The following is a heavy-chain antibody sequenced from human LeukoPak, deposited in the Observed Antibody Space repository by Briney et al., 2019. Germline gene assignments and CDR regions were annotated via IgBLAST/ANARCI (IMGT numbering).Heavy chain of an antibody. CDR2: IYYNGNT. D-gene: IGHD2-15*01. V-gene: IGHV4-59*12. CDR1: GDSISNYY. CDR3: ARDRNCSGGSCFAFDI. J-gene: IGHJ3*02. Sequence: SETLSLTCTVSGDSISNYYWNWIRQPPGRGLEWIGYIYYNGNTNYNPSLKSRVTISVDTSKSQFSLKLTSVTAADTAVYYCARDRNCSGGSCFAFDIWGQGTVVTVSS.